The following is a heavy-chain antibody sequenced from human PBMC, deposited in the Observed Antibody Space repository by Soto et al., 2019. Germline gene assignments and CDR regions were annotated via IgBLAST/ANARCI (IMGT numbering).Heavy chain of an antibody. Sequence: EVQLVESGGGLVQPGGSLRLSCAASGFTFSSYWMSWVRQAPGKGLEWVANIKQDGSEKYYVDSVKGRFTISRDNAKNSLYLQMNSLRAEDTAVYYCARDFGYSGYDTEQVFDYGGQGTLVTVSS. CDR1: GFTFSSYW. D-gene: IGHD5-12*01. CDR3: ARDFGYSGYDTEQVFDY. J-gene: IGHJ4*02. V-gene: IGHV3-7*01. CDR2: IKQDGSEK.